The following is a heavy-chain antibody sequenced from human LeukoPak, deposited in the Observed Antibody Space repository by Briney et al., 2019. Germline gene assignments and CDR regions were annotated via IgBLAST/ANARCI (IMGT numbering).Heavy chain of an antibody. CDR3: ARARWYIVGATTGYVDY. J-gene: IGHJ4*02. D-gene: IGHD1-26*01. CDR2: IIPIFGIA. V-gene: IGHV1-69*04. CDR1: GGTFSSYA. Sequence: SVKVSCKASGGTFSSYAISWVRQAPGQGLEWMRRIIPIFGIANYAQKFQGRVTITADKSTSTAYMELSSLRSEDTAVYYCARARWYIVGATTGYVDYWGQGTLVTVSS.